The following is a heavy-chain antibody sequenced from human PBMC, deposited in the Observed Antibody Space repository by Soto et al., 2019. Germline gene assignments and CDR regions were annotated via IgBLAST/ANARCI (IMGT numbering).Heavy chain of an antibody. CDR3: ARAPSGNYYFDS. J-gene: IGHJ4*02. Sequence: GGSLRLSCAASGFTVKNNYMGWVRQAPGKGLEWVSVIYSDGSTYYADSVKGRFTISRDNSKNTLYLQMNSLRAEDTAVYYCARAPSGNYYFDSWGQGTLVTVSS. V-gene: IGHV3-53*01. D-gene: IGHD1-26*01. CDR2: IYSDGST. CDR1: GFTVKNNY.